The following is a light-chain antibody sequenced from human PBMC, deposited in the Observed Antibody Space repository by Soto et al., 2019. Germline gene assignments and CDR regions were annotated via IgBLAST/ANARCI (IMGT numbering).Light chain of an antibody. Sequence: IQLTQSPSSLSASLGDRVTITCRASQGIYDYLAWYQQKQGKAPKLLIHTASTLQSGVPSRFSGRGSGTDFTRTVSSVLPEDFATYYCQQLDSYPLTVGGGTKVEIK. CDR3: QQLDSYPLT. J-gene: IGKJ4*01. CDR1: QGIYDY. CDR2: TAS. V-gene: IGKV1-9*01.